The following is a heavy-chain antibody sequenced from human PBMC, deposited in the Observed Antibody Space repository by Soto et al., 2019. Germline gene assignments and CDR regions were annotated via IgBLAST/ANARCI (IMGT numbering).Heavy chain of an antibody. D-gene: IGHD4-17*01. V-gene: IGHV3-11*01. J-gene: IGHJ4*02. Sequence: GGPLRLSWAASGCAFSDPYRSWIRQAPGKGLEWISYISSSGSTIYYADSVKGRFTISRDNAKKSLYLQMDSLTADDTAVYYCASGGASVTTPFDYWGQRTQVTVSS. CDR1: GCAFSDPY. CDR3: ASGGASVTTPFDY. CDR2: ISSSGSTI.